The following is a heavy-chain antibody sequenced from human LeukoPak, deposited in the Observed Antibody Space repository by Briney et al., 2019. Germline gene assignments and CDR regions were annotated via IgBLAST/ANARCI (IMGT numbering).Heavy chain of an antibody. D-gene: IGHD6-13*01. CDR3: ARAFGSSWSNWFDP. V-gene: IGHV4-4*09. CDR2: IYTSGST. CDR1: GGSISSYY. J-gene: IGHJ5*02. Sequence: PSETLSLTCTVSGGSISSYYWSWIRQPPGKGLEWIGYIYTSGSTNYNPSLKSRVTISVEKSKNQFSLKLSSVTAADTAVYYCARAFGSSWSNWFDPWGQGTLVTVSS.